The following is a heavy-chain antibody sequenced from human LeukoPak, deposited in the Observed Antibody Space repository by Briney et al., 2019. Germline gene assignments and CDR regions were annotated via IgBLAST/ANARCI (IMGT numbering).Heavy chain of an antibody. V-gene: IGHV3-33*01. Sequence: GGSLRLSCAASGFTFISYGMHWVRQAPGKGLEWVAVIWNDGHNKYYADSVKGRFTISRDSSKNTLYLQMNSLRAEDTAVYYCARGTSRLDYWGQGTLVTVSS. J-gene: IGHJ4*02. CDR1: GFTFISYG. D-gene: IGHD2-2*01. CDR2: IWNDGHNK. CDR3: ARGTSRLDY.